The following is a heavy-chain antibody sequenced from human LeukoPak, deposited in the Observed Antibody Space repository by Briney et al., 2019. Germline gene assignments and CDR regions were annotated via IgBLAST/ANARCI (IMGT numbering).Heavy chain of an antibody. D-gene: IGHD2-15*01. Sequence: GESLKISCKGSGYTFTSHWIAWVRQMPGKGLEWMGIIRPANSDTRYSPSFEGQVTISADKSISTAYLQWSSLEAAATAMYYCARRYCSGTTCYNFDLWGQGTLVTVSS. CDR2: IRPANSDT. J-gene: IGHJ4*02. CDR1: GYTFTSHW. V-gene: IGHV5-51*01. CDR3: ARRYCSGTTCYNFDL.